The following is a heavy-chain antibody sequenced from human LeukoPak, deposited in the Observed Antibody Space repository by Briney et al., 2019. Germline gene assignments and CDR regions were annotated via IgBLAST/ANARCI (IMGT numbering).Heavy chain of an antibody. Sequence: SVKVSCKASGGTFSSYAISWVRQAPGQGLEWMGRIIPILGIANYAQKFQGRVTITADKSTSTAYMELSSLRSDDTAVYYCARGGQWLDLDYWGQGTLVTVSS. CDR1: GGTFSSYA. V-gene: IGHV1-69*04. CDR2: IIPILGIA. J-gene: IGHJ4*02. CDR3: ARGGQWLDLDY. D-gene: IGHD6-19*01.